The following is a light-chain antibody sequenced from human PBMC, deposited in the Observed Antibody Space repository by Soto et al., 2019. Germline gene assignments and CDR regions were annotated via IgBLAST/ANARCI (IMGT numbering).Light chain of an antibody. J-gene: IGKJ1*01. CDR2: WAS. Sequence: DIVLTQSPDSLVVHPGEWATINCKSSHNILYSSDNKNYLSWYQQRPGQPPKLLFYWASTRESGVPDRFSGSGSGTHFTLTITSLQAEDVAVYYCQQYYSSPPTYGQGTKVDIK. V-gene: IGKV4-1*01. CDR3: QQYYSSPPT. CDR1: HNILYSSDNKNY.